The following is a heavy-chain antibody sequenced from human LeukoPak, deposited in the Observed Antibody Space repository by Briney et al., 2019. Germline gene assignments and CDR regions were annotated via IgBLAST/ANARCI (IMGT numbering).Heavy chain of an antibody. V-gene: IGHV3-48*02. CDR1: GFTFSTYS. CDR3: ARGTWVCDRTFDT. CDR2: ISGTSSII. Sequence: GGSLRLSCAASGFTFSTYSMNWVRQAPGKGLEWVSYISGTSSIIYYADSVKGRFTISRDNAKNSLYLQMNSLRDEDTAVYYCARGTWVCDRTFDTWGQGTMVTVSS. D-gene: IGHD1-14*01. J-gene: IGHJ3*02.